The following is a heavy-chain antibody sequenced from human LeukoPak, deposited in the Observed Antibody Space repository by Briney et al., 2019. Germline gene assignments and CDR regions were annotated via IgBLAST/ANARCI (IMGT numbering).Heavy chain of an antibody. CDR1: GGTFSSYA. D-gene: IGHD3-16*01. CDR2: IIPIFGTA. Sequence: SVKVSCKASGGTFSSYAISWVRQAPGHGLEWMGGIIPIFGTANYAQKFQGRVTITADASTSTAYMELSSLRSEDTAVYYCASRFDLGTHFYYYYMAVGGKGTTVTVSS. J-gene: IGHJ6*03. V-gene: IGHV1-69*01. CDR3: ASRFDLGTHFYYYYMAV.